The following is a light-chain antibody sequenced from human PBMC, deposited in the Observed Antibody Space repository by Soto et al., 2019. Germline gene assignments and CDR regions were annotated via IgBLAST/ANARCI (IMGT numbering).Light chain of an antibody. J-gene: IGKJ1*01. CDR3: QQANSFPRT. CDR2: AAS. Sequence: DIQMTQSPSSVSASVGDRVTITCRASQAISTWLAWYQQNPGKAPKLLIYAASNLQTGVPSRSSGSRSGTDFTLTISSLQPEDFATYYCQQANSFPRTFGQGTKVEIK. CDR1: QAISTW. V-gene: IGKV1D-12*01.